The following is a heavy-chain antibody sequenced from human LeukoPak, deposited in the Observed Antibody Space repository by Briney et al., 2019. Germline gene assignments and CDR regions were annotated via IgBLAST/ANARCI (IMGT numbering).Heavy chain of an antibody. CDR1: GGSISRCY. CDR2: IYYSGST. CDR3: TRGSIAYYYMDV. D-gene: IGHD3-22*01. Sequence: PSETLSLTCTVSGGSISRCYWSWIRQPPGKGLEWIGNIYYSGSTNYNPSLESRVTISVDTSKTQFSLKLSSVTAADTAVYYCTRGSIAYYYMDVWGKGTTVTISS. J-gene: IGHJ6*03. V-gene: IGHV4-59*01.